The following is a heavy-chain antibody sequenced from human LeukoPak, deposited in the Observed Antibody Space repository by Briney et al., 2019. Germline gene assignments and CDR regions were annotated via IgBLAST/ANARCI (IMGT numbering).Heavy chain of an antibody. D-gene: IGHD6-19*01. V-gene: IGHV3-7*01. CDR3: ARASTIRYSSVRY. CDR1: GFTFSSYW. Sequence: PGGSLRLSCAASGFTFSSYWMTWVRQAPGKGLEWVANIKQDGSEKYYVDSVKGRFTISRDNAKNSLYLQMNSLRAEDTAVYYCARASTIRYSSVRYWGQGTLVTVSS. J-gene: IGHJ4*02. CDR2: IKQDGSEK.